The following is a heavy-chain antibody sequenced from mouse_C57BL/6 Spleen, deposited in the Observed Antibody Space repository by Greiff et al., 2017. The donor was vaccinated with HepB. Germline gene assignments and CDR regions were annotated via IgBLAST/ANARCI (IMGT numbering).Heavy chain of an antibody. J-gene: IGHJ1*03. Sequence: VQLQQSVAELVRPGASVKLSCTASGFNIKNTYMHWVKQRPEQGLEWIGRIDPANGNTKYAPKFQGKATITADTSSNTAYLQLSSLTSEDTAIYYCAISYYYGSSTGYFDVWGTGTTVTVSS. V-gene: IGHV14-3*01. D-gene: IGHD1-1*01. CDR3: AISYYYGSSTGYFDV. CDR1: GFNIKNTY. CDR2: IDPANGNT.